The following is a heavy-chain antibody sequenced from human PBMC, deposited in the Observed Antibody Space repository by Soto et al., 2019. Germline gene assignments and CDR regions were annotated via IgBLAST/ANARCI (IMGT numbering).Heavy chain of an antibody. CDR2: ISSSSSYI. J-gene: IGHJ4*02. CDR1: GFTFSSYS. CDR3: ARDLRRNIVVVPAVEGDGYFDY. V-gene: IGHV3-21*01. Sequence: GGSLRLSCAASGFTFSSYSMNWVRQAPGKGLEWVSSISSSSSYIYYADSVKGRFTISRDNAKNSLYLQMNSLRAEDTAVYYCARDLRRNIVVVPAVEGDGYFDYWGQGTLVTVSS. D-gene: IGHD2-2*01.